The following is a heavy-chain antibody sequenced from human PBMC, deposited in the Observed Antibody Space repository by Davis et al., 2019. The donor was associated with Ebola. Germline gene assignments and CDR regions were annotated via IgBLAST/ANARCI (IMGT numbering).Heavy chain of an antibody. CDR3: ARVGDYVSY. V-gene: IGHV4-38-2*02. Sequence: MPLETLSLTCTVSGYSISSGYYWGWIRQPPGKGLEWIGSIYYSGSTYYNPSLKSRVTISVDTSKNQFSLKLSSVTAADTAVYYCARVGDYVSYWGQGTLVTVSS. CDR2: IYYSGST. D-gene: IGHD4-17*01. J-gene: IGHJ4*02. CDR1: GYSISSGYY.